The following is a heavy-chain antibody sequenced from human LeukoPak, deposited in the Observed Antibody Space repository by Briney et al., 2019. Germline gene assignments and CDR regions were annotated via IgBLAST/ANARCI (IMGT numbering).Heavy chain of an antibody. V-gene: IGHV3-30-3*01. CDR2: ISYDGSNK. CDR1: GFTFSSYA. D-gene: IGHD2-15*01. J-gene: IGHJ4*02. CDR3: ARGYCSGGSCYPVDY. Sequence: QPGGSLRLSCAASGFTFSSYAMHWVRQAPGKGLEWVAVISYDGSNKYYADSVKGRFTISRDNSKNTLYLQMNSLRAEDTAVYYCARGYCSGGSCYPVDYWGQGTLVTVSS.